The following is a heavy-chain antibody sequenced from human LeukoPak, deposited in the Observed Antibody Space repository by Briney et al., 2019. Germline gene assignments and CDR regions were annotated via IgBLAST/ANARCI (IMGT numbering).Heavy chain of an antibody. V-gene: IGHV4-4*07. CDR3: ARDREWELLGNWFDP. CDR1: GGSISSYY. J-gene: IGHJ5*02. D-gene: IGHD1-26*01. CDR2: IYTSGST. Sequence: SSETLSLTCTVSGGSISSYYWSWIRQPAGKGLEWIGRIYTSGSTNYNPSLKSRVTMSVDTSKNQFSLKLSSVTAADTAVYYCARDREWELLGNWFDPWGQGTLVTVSS.